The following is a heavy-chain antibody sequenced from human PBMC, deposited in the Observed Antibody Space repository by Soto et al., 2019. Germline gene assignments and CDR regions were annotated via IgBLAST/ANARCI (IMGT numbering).Heavy chain of an antibody. CDR1: GGSISSGGYY. Sequence: SETLSLTCTVSGGSISSGGYYWSWIRQHPGKGLEWIGYIYYSGSTYYNPSLKSRVTISVDTSKNQFSLKLSSVTAADTAVYYCARERSFDWYIDYWGQGTLVTVSS. CDR3: ARERSFDWYIDY. J-gene: IGHJ4*02. D-gene: IGHD3-9*01. CDR2: IYYSGST. V-gene: IGHV4-31*03.